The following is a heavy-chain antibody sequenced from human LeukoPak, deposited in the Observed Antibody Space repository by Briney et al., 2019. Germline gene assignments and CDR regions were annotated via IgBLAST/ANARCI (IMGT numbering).Heavy chain of an antibody. D-gene: IGHD7-27*01. Sequence: SETLSPTCTVSGGPVSSSSYYWGWIRQPPGKGLEWIGSISYSGANYNNPSLESRVSISIDTSKNQFSVKLTSVTAADTAMYYCASLGTLRSWGQGTLVTVSS. V-gene: IGHV4-39*01. J-gene: IGHJ5*02. CDR2: ISYSGAN. CDR1: GGPVSSSSYY. CDR3: ASLGTLRS.